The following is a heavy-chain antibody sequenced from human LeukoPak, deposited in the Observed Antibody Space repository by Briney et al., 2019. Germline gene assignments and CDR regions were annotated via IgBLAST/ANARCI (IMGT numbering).Heavy chain of an antibody. CDR2: IYYSGST. CDR3: ARHEGGNLDFDY. CDR1: GGSISSNSYF. D-gene: IGHD4-23*01. Sequence: PSETLSLTCTVSGGSISSNSYFWGWIRQPPGKGLEWIGSIYYSGSTNYNPSLESRVTISVDTSKNQFSLNLSSVTAADTAVYYCARHEGGNLDFDYWGQGTLVTVSS. V-gene: IGHV4-39*01. J-gene: IGHJ4*02.